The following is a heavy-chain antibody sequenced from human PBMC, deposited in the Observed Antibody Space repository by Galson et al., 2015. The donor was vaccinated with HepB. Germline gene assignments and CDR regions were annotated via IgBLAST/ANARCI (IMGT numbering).Heavy chain of an antibody. Sequence: SLRLSCAASGFTFSSYGMHWVRQAPGKGLEWVAVIRYDGSNKYYADSVKGRFTISRDNSKNTLYLQMNSLRAEDTAVYYCARDLTYCSSTSCYFDYWGQGTLVTVSS. CDR1: GFTFSSYG. CDR3: ARDLTYCSSTSCYFDY. CDR2: IRYDGSNK. V-gene: IGHV3-33*01. D-gene: IGHD2-2*01. J-gene: IGHJ4*02.